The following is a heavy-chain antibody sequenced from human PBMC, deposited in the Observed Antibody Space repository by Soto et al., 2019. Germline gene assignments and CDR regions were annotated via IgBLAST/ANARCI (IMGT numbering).Heavy chain of an antibody. V-gene: IGHV1-18*01. CDR1: GYTFTSYG. CDR2: ISAYNGNT. Sequence: ASVKVSCKASGYTFTSYGISWVRQAPGQGLEWMGWISAYNGNTNYAQKLQGRVTMTTDTSTSTAYMGLRSLRSDDTAVYYCASVAYDYVWGSYRYSPETYYYYGMDVWGQGTTVTVSS. J-gene: IGHJ6*02. D-gene: IGHD3-16*02. CDR3: ASVAYDYVWGSYRYSPETYYYYGMDV.